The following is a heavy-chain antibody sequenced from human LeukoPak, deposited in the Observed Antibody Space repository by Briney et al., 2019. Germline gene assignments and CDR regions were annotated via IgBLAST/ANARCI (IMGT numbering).Heavy chain of an antibody. D-gene: IGHD3-10*01. CDR1: GFTFSSYS. CDR2: ISSSSSYI. CDR3: ASYYGSGSIYHYYYMDV. J-gene: IGHJ6*03. V-gene: IGHV3-21*01. Sequence: NSGGSLRLSCAASGFTFSSYSMNWVRQAPGKGLEWVSSISSSSSYIYYADSVKGRFTISRDNAKNSLYLQMNSLRAEDTAVYYCASYYGSGSIYHYYYMDVWGKGTTVTISS.